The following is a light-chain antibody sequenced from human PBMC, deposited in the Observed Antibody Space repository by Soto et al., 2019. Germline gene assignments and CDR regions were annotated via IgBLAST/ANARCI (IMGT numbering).Light chain of an antibody. V-gene: IGLV2-14*01. CDR1: SSDVGGYNY. CDR3: TSYTTSSTLEVV. Sequence: QSALTQPASVSGSPGQSITISCTGTSSDVGGYNYVSWYQQHPGKAPKLMIYEVSNRPSGVSDRFSGSKSGNTASLTISGLQTEDEADYYCTSYTTSSTLEVVLGGGTKVTVL. CDR2: EVS. J-gene: IGLJ2*01.